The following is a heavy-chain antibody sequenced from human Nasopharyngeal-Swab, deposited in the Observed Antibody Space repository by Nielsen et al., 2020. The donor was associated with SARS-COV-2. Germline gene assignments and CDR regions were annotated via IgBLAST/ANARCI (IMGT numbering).Heavy chain of an antibody. CDR2: IKQDGSEK. J-gene: IGHJ4*02. V-gene: IGHV3-7*05. CDR3: AKVLGQEFDY. CDR1: GFTFSSYW. Sequence: GESLKISCAASGFTFSSYWMSWVRQAPGKGLEWVANIKQDGSEKYYVDSVKGRFTISRDNSKNTLYLQMNSLRAEDTAVYYCAKVLGQEFDYWGQGTLVTVSS.